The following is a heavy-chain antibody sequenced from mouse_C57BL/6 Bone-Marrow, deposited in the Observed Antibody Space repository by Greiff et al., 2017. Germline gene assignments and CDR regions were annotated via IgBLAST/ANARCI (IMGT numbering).Heavy chain of an antibody. CDR2: ISSGGSYT. CDR1: GFTFSSYG. Sequence: EVQVVESGGDLVKPGGSLKLSCAASGFTFSSYGMSWVRQTPDKRLEWVATISSGGSYTYYPDSVEGRITISRDNAKNTLYLQMGSLKSEDTAMYDCTRRDGYNGCIGVGGGGTAILVTA. J-gene: IGHJ1*01. V-gene: IGHV5-6*01. D-gene: IGHD2-3*01. CDR3: TRRDGYNGCIGV.